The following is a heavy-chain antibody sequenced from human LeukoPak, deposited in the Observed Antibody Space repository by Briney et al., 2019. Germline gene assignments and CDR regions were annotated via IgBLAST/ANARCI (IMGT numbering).Heavy chain of an antibody. V-gene: IGHV5-51*01. CDR2: IFTGDSDR. D-gene: IGHD2-8*01. CDR1: GCFFTSYC. J-gene: IGHJ6*01. CDR3: ARRQASCTNGVCYTLYGMDV. Sequence: GEALMISCWGSGCFFTSYCIVWVGRMAREGREWMGVIFTGDSDRRYSPSFQGQVTISADKSISTAYLQWRSLKASDTAMDYCARRQASCTNGVCYTLYGMDVWGEGTTVTASS.